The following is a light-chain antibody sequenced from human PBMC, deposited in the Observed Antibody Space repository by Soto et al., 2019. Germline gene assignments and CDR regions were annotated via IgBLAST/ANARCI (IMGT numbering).Light chain of an antibody. J-gene: IGKJ1*01. Sequence: DIQMTQSPSSLSASVGDRVTITCQASQDISNYLNWYQQQPGKAPKLLIYAASTLQSGVPSRFSGGGSGTDFTLTISSLQPEDVATYYCQKYNSAPRTFGQGTKVDIK. CDR3: QKYNSAPRT. V-gene: IGKV1-27*01. CDR1: QDISNY. CDR2: AAS.